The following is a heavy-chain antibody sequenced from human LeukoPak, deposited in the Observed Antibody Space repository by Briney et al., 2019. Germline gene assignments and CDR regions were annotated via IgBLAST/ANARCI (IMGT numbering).Heavy chain of an antibody. D-gene: IGHD4-17*01. V-gene: IGHV3-30*18. CDR2: ISYDGSNK. CDR3: AKDLSPWGDYGGDEFDY. Sequence: PGRSLRLSCAASGFTFSSYGMHWVRQAPGKGLEWVAVISYDGSNKYCADSVKGRFTISRDNSKNTLYLQMNSLRAEDTAVYYCAKDLSPWGDYGGDEFDYWGQGTLVTVSS. J-gene: IGHJ4*02. CDR1: GFTFSSYG.